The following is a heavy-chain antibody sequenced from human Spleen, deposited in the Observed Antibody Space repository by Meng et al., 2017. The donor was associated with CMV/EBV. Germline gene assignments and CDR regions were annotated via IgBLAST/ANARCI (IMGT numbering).Heavy chain of an antibody. D-gene: IGHD2-2*02. J-gene: IGHJ4*02. CDR1: GFTFSSYS. CDR3: AKGYCSTTSCYSALIDY. V-gene: IGHV3-21*01. CDR2: ISSSSIYI. Sequence: GESLKISCAASGFTFSSYSMNWVRQAPGKGLEWVSSISSSSIYIYYADSVKGRFTISRDNANNSLYLQMSSLRAEDTAVYYCAKGYCSTTSCYSALIDYWGQGTLVTVSS.